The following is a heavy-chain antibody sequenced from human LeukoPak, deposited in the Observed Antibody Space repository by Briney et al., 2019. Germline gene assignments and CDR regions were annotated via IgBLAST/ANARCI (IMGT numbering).Heavy chain of an antibody. CDR1: DFTFSSSG. CDR2: VSSSGENT. Sequence: GGSLRLSCAASDFTFSSSGMTWVRQAPGKGLEWVSTVSSSGENTYYADSVKGRFTISRDNSKNTLYLQMNSLRAEDTAVYYCAKGAYYDLWGQGTLVTVSS. CDR3: AKGAYYDL. J-gene: IGHJ4*02. D-gene: IGHD3-22*01. V-gene: IGHV3-23*01.